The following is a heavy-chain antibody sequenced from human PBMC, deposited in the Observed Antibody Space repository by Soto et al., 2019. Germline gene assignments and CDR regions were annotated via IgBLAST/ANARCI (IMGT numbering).Heavy chain of an antibody. Sequence: EVQLLESGGNLVQPGASLRLSCAASGFTFSSYAMTWVRQAPGKGLEWVSSISGSGDYTYFADSVKGRFTISRDNSKDTLYLQMSSLRVEDTAIYYCAKDSRSHPQGWFDPWGQGTLVTVSS. CDR3: AKDSRSHPQGWFDP. CDR1: GFTFSSYA. D-gene: IGHD2-15*01. J-gene: IGHJ5*02. CDR2: ISGSGDYT. V-gene: IGHV3-23*01.